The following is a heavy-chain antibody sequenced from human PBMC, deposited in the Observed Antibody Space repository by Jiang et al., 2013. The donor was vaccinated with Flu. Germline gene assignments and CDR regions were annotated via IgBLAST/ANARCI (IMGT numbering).Heavy chain of an antibody. CDR1: NASITSSY. CDR2: IYHNGIT. V-gene: IGHV4-59*01. Sequence: GSGLVKPSETLSLTCLVSNASITSSYWTWIRQPPGQALEWIGYIYHNGITKYNPSLRPRVRISLDTSQNQFSLHLGSVTTADTAVYYCARDMKNSWFGEMAPANWFDPWGPGLLVTVSS. J-gene: IGHJ5*02. CDR3: ARDMKNSWFGEMAPANWFDP. D-gene: IGHD3-10*01.